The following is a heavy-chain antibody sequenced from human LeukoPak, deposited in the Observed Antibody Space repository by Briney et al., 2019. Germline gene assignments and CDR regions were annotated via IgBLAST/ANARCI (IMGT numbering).Heavy chain of an antibody. CDR1: GFTVSSNY. V-gene: IGHV3-23*01. D-gene: IGHD1-7*01. J-gene: IGHJ4*02. CDR2: ISGSGGST. CDR3: AKDITGTTAGFDY. Sequence: GGSLRLSCAASGFTVSSNYMSWVRQAPGKGLEWVSAISGSGGSTYYAASVKGRFTISRDHSKNTLYLQMNSLRAEDTAVYYCAKDITGTTAGFDYWGQGTLVTVSS.